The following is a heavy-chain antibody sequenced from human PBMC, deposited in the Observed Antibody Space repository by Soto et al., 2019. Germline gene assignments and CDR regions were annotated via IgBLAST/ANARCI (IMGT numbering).Heavy chain of an antibody. CDR1: GGSFSGYY. J-gene: IGHJ6*02. V-gene: IGHV4-34*01. CDR3: ARGKPTITGTTSGRYYYYYYGMDV. CDR2: INHSGST. D-gene: IGHD1-7*01. Sequence: ETLSLTCAVYGGSFSGYYWSWIRQPPGKGLEWIGEINHSGSTNYNPSLKSRVTISVDTSKNQFSLKLSSVTAADTAVYYCARGKPTITGTTSGRYYYYYYGMDVWGQGTTVTVSS.